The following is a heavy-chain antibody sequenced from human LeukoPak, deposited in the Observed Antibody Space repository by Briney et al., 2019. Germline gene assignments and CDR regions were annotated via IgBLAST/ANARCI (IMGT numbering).Heavy chain of an antibody. V-gene: IGHV4-34*01. CDR1: GGSFSGYY. J-gene: IGHJ6*03. CDR3: ARGRYNWNYGRQGTYYYYMDV. D-gene: IGHD1-7*01. CDR2: INHSGST. Sequence: SETLSLTCAGYGGSFSGYYWSWIRQPPGKGLEWIEEINHSGSTNYNPSLKSRVTISVDTSKNQFSLKLSSVTAADTAVYYCARGRYNWNYGRQGTYYYYMDVWGKGTTVTVSS.